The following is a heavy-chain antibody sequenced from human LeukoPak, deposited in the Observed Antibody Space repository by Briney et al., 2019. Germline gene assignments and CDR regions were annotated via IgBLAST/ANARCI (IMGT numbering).Heavy chain of an antibody. V-gene: IGHV3-48*03. J-gene: IGHJ4*02. CDR2: ITGSGSII. CDR1: GFTFSSYE. D-gene: IGHD6-19*01. CDR3: ARSLLGQWLVRRSFDY. Sequence: PGGSLRLSCEASGFTFSSYEMNWVRQTPGKGLEWVACITGSGSIICYADSVKGRFTISRDNSKNSLYLHITSLRAEDTAFYDCARSLLGQWLVRRSFDYWGQGTLVTVSS.